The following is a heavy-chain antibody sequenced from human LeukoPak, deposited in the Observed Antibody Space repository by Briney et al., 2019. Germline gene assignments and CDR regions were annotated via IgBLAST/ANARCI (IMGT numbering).Heavy chain of an antibody. Sequence: SVKVSCKASGGTFSSYAISWVRQAPGQGLEWMGWIIPIFGTANYAQKFQGRVTITTDDSTSTAYMELSSLRSEDTAVYYCARDRGCSSTSCYRLSHFDYWGQGTLVTVSS. CDR1: GGTFSSYA. CDR2: IIPIFGTA. V-gene: IGHV1-69*05. D-gene: IGHD2-2*01. CDR3: ARDRGCSSTSCYRLSHFDY. J-gene: IGHJ4*02.